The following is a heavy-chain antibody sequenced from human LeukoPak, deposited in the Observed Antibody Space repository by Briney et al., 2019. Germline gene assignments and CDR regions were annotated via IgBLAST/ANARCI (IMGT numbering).Heavy chain of an antibody. CDR2: ISSSSSYI. CDR3: AREGNYYDSSGYYYVLPDY. CDR1: GFTFSSYS. J-gene: IGHJ4*02. D-gene: IGHD3-22*01. V-gene: IGHV3-21*01. Sequence: PGGSLRLSCAASGFTFSSYSMNWVRQAPGKGLEWVSSISSSSSYIYYADSVKGRFTISRDNAKSSLYLQMNSLRAEDTAVYYCAREGNYYDSSGYYYVLPDYWGQGTLVTVTS.